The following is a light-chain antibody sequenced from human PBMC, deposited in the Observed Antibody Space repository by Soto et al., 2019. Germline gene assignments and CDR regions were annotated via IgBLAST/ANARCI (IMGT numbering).Light chain of an antibody. CDR2: DAS. CDR3: QQRSNWPAT. V-gene: IGKV3-11*01. Sequence: EIVLTQSPATLSLSPGERATLSCRASQSISSYLAWYQQKPGQAPRLLIYDASNRATGIPARFSGSGSGTDFTLTISSLEPEDLAVDYCQQRSNWPATFGQGTKLEIK. CDR1: QSISSY. J-gene: IGKJ2*01.